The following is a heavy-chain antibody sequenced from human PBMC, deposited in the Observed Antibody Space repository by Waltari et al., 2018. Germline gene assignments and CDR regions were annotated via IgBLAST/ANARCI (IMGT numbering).Heavy chain of an antibody. J-gene: IGHJ4*02. CDR2: IKQDGSGK. Sequence: EVQLVESGGGLVQPGGSLRLSCAASGFTFSSYWMSWVRQAPGKGLEWVANIKQDGSGKYDVDSVKGRFTISRDNAKNALYLQMNSLRAEDTAVYYCARDTYYYDSSGYSLFDYWGQGTLVTVSS. V-gene: IGHV3-7*01. CDR1: GFTFSSYW. CDR3: ARDTYYYDSSGYSLFDY. D-gene: IGHD3-22*01.